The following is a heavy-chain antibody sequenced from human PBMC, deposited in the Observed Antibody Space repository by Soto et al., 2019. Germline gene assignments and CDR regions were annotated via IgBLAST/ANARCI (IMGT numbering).Heavy chain of an antibody. J-gene: IGHJ4*02. Sequence: ASVKVSCKASRYAFTDYYVYWVRQAPGQGLEWMGWINPNSGGTNYAHNFQGRVTMTRDTSISTVYMELSRLRSYDTAVYLCARVGQWLATHXWGQVTLVTVSX. V-gene: IGHV1-2*07. CDR1: RYAFTDYY. D-gene: IGHD6-19*01. CDR2: INPNSGGT. CDR3: ARVGQWLATHX.